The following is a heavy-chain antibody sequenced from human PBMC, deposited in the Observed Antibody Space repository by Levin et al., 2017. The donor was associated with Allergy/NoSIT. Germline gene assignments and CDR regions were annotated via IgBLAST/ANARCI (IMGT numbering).Heavy chain of an antibody. CDR3: EAWGEGKGAIFGVVITENHYFDY. CDR2: ISSSSSYI. V-gene: IGHV3-21*01. D-gene: IGHD3-3*01. Sequence: GGSLRLSCAASGFTFSSYSMNWVRQAPGKGLEWVSSISSSSSYIYYADSVKGRFTISRDNAKNSLYLQMNSLRAEDTAVYYCEAWGEGKGAIFGVVITENHYFDYWGQGTLVTVSS. J-gene: IGHJ4*02. CDR1: GFTFSSYS.